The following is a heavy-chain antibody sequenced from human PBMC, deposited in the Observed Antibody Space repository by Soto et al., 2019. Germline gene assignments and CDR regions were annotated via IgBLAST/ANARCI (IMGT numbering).Heavy chain of an antibody. CDR2: ISGSGSNT. J-gene: IGHJ4*02. CDR1: GFTFTNYA. CDR3: AKGSPPGFLENIDY. D-gene: IGHD3-10*01. V-gene: IGHV3-23*01. Sequence: PXGSLRLSCAASGFTFTNYAMSWVRQAPGKGLEWVSGISGSGSNTHYADSVKGRFTISRDNSKNTLYLQMNSLRAEDTAVYYCAKGSPPGFLENIDYWGQGTLVTVSS.